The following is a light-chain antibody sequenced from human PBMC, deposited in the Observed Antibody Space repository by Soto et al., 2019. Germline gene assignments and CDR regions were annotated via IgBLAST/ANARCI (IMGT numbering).Light chain of an antibody. CDR1: QSVSRD. V-gene: IGKV3D-15*01. Sequence: VVTQSPATLSVFPGETATLSCRASQSVSRDLAWYQQRPGQAPRLLIYGASTRATGIPARFRGSGSGTEVRLTIISLQAEDVSTYYCQQYNTWHPKMAFGRGTKVEIK. CDR3: QQYNTWHPKMA. J-gene: IGKJ1*01. CDR2: GAS.